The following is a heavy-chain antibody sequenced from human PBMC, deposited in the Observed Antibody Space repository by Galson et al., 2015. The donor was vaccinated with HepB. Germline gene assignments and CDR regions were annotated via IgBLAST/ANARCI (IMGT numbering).Heavy chain of an antibody. CDR3: AKPFFAIFGVPQLNWFDP. CDR1: GFTFSSYA. Sequence: SLRLSCAASGFTFSSYAMSWVRQAPGKGLEWVSAISGSGGSTYYADSVKGRFTISRDNSKNTLYLQMNSLRAEDTAVYYCAKPFFAIFGVPQLNWFDPWGQGTLVTVSS. D-gene: IGHD3-3*01. V-gene: IGHV3-23*01. CDR2: ISGSGGST. J-gene: IGHJ5*02.